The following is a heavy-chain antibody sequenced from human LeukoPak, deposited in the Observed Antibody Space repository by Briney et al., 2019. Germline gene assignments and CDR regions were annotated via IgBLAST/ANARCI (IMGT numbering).Heavy chain of an antibody. CDR2: INEDGSKK. CDR1: GFTLSSYW. Sequence: PGGSLRLSCGASGFTLSSYWMTWVRQARGKGLEGVANINEDGSKKYYVDYVKGRFTISRDNSKNSLFLQVNSLRAEDTAVYYCARDFRTRFDAYDIWGQGTMVIVSS. J-gene: IGHJ3*02. V-gene: IGHV3-7*03. D-gene: IGHD3-10*01. CDR3: ARDFRTRFDAYDI.